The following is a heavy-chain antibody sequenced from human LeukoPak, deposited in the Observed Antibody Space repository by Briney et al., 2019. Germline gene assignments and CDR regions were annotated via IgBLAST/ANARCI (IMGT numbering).Heavy chain of an antibody. J-gene: IGHJ4*02. D-gene: IGHD2-2*01. CDR3: AKDYPECTGTTCSGEAFFDY. V-gene: IGHV3-23*01. CDR2: ITSGHST. CDR1: EFTFSNYA. Sequence: GGSLRLSCAASEFTFSNYAMSWVRQAAGKGLEWVSGITSGHSTFYADSVKGRFTISRDNSKNTVYMQMNSLRAEDTDVYYCAKDYPECTGTTCSGEAFFDYWGQGTLVTVSS.